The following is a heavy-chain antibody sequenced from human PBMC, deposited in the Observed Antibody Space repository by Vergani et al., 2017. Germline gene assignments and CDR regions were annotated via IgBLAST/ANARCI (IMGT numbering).Heavy chain of an antibody. J-gene: IGHJ4*02. CDR3: AGVGILGYCSCTSCYDGY. D-gene: IGHD2-2*01. Sequence: QVQLQQWGAGLLKPSETLSLTCAVYGGSFSGYYWSWIRQPPGKGLEWIGEINHSGSTNYNPALKSRVTISVDTSKNQFSLKLSSVTAADTAVYYCAGVGILGYCSCTSCYDGYWGQGSLVTVSS. CDR1: GGSFSGYY. V-gene: IGHV4-34*01. CDR2: INHSGST.